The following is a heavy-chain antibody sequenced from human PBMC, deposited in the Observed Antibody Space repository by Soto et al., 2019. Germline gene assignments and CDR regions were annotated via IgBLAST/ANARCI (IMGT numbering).Heavy chain of an antibody. V-gene: IGHV4-59*12. D-gene: IGHD6-19*01. CDR3: ARGLITGSHYSGGWYYFDS. CDR2: IHYSGST. Sequence: PSETLSLTCTVSGGSLSSYYWSWIRQPPGKGLEWIGHIHYSGSTNYNPSLKSRVTISVDTSKNQLSLKLSSVTAADTAVYYCARGLITGSHYSGGWYYFDSWGQGTQVTVSS. J-gene: IGHJ4*02. CDR1: GGSLSSYY.